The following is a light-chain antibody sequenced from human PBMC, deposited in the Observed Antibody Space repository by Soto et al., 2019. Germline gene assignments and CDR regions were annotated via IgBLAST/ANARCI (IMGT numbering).Light chain of an antibody. V-gene: IGKV1-33*01. CDR2: DAS. Sequence: DIQMTQSPSSLSASVGDRVTITCQASQGIRNYLNWYQQKPGKAPNPLIYDASNLRAGVPSRFSGSGSGTEFTFTISSLQPEDIATYYCQHYDHLPPLSFGGGTKVEIK. J-gene: IGKJ4*01. CDR1: QGIRNY. CDR3: QHYDHLPPLS.